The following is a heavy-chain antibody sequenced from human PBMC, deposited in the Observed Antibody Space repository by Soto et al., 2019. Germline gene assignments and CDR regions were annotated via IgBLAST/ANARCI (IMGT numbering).Heavy chain of an antibody. J-gene: IGHJ6*02. CDR2: IWYDGSNK. Sequence: QVQLVESGGGVVQPGRSLRLSCAASGFTFSSYGMHWVRQAPGKGLEWVAVIWYDGSNKYYADSVKGRFTISRDNSKNTLYLQMNSLRAEDTAVYYCARDYARDDFWSGRWGYYYGMDVWGQGTTVTVSS. CDR1: GFTFSSYG. D-gene: IGHD3-3*01. CDR3: ARDYARDDFWSGRWGYYYGMDV. V-gene: IGHV3-33*01.